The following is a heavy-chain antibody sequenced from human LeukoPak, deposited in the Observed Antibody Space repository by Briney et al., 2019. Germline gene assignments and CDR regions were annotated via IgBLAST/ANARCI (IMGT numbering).Heavy chain of an antibody. CDR1: GGSFSGYF. J-gene: IGHJ3*02. D-gene: IGHD6-13*01. Sequence: SETLSLTCGVYGGSFSGYFWSWIRLSPGKRLEWIGEINPRGSTNDNPSLKSRVTTSVDTSRNQFSLKLSSVTAADTAVYYCARHKWFSSSYAFDIWAKGQWSPSLQ. CDR3: ARHKWFSSSYAFDI. CDR2: INPRGST. V-gene: IGHV4-34*01.